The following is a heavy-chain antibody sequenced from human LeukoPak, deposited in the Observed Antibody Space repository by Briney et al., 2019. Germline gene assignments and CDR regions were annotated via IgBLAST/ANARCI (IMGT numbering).Heavy chain of an antibody. V-gene: IGHV5-51*01. CDR3: ATLDDFYDYGGYLDN. Sequence: GESLKISVQSSGNRFTSYWIAGVRQMPGKGLGWMAIIHLGDSATTYSPSFRGHFSISVDRSLNAAYLQWSSLKASDTAMYYCATLDDFYDYGGYLDNWGQGTRVTVSS. CDR2: IHLGDSAT. CDR1: GNRFTSYW. J-gene: IGHJ4*02. D-gene: IGHD3-22*01.